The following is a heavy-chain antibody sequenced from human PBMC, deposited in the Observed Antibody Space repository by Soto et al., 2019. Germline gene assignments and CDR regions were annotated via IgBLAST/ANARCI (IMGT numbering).Heavy chain of an antibody. D-gene: IGHD3-10*01. CDR2: ISGRGENT. J-gene: IGHJ6*03. V-gene: IGHV3-23*01. CDR3: AKGSKVRFADYYYYYYMDV. CDR1: GFTFNNFD. Sequence: EVQLSESGGGLVQPGGSLRLSCAASGFTFNNFDMSWVRQAPGKGLEWVSGISGRGENTYYADSGKGRFTISRDNAQNTLYLRVNSLRVEDSAVYHCAKGSKVRFADYYYYYYMDVWGKGTTVTVSS.